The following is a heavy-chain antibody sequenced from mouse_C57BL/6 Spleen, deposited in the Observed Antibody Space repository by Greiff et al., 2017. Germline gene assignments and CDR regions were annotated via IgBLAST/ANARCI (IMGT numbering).Heavy chain of an antibody. CDR1: GFTFSDYG. J-gene: IGHJ3*01. CDR2: ISSGSSTI. V-gene: IGHV5-17*01. Sequence: EVQLVESGGGLVKPGGSLKLSCAASGFTFSDYGMHWVRQAPEKGLEWVAYISSGSSTIYYADTVKGRFTISRDNAKNTLFLQMTSLRSEDTAMYYCARHDYAFAYWGQGTLVTVPA. CDR3: ARHDYAFAY. D-gene: IGHD2-4*01.